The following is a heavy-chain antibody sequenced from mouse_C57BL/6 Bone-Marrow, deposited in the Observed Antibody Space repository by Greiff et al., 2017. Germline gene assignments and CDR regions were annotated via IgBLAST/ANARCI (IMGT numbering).Heavy chain of an antibody. CDR2: IYPGGGYT. V-gene: IGHV1-63*01. J-gene: IGHJ4*01. CDR1: GYTFTNYW. D-gene: IGHD3-2*02. Sequence: QVQLQQSGAELVRPGTSVKMSCKASGYTFTNYWIGWAKQRPGHGLEWIGDIYPGGGYTNYNEKFKGKATLTADKSSSTAYMQFSSLTSEDSAIXYGARRGTAQATGYAKDYWGQGTSVTVSA. CDR3: ARRGTAQATGYAKDY.